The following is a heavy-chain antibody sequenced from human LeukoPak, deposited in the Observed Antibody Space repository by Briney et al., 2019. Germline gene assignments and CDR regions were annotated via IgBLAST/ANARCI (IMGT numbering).Heavy chain of an antibody. CDR3: AIGHDPDASCAGDCYYSN. Sequence: GGALRLFCAASGFTFNVYAMSWVHQAPGKGLDLLSAISGSGGSTYYADSVKGRFTISGDNSKNTLYLQTDSLRGEDTAVYSCAIGHDPDASCAGDCYYSNWGQGTLVTVSS. V-gene: IGHV3-23*01. CDR1: GFTFNVYA. CDR2: ISGSGGST. J-gene: IGHJ4*02. D-gene: IGHD2-21*02.